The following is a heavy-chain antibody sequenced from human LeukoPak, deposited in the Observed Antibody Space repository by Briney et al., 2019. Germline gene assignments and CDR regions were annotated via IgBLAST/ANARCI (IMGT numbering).Heavy chain of an antibody. D-gene: IGHD3-10*02. Sequence: SETLSLTCAVYGGSFSGYYWSWIRQPPGKGLEWIGEINHSGSTNYNPSLKSRVTISVDTSKNQFSLKLSSVTAADTAVYYCARVVQKILDYWGQGTLVTVSS. CDR2: INHSGST. CDR3: ARVVQKILDY. CDR1: GGSFSGYY. J-gene: IGHJ4*02. V-gene: IGHV4-34*01.